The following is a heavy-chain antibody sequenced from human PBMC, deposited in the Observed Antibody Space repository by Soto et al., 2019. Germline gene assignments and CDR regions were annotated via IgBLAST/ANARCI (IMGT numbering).Heavy chain of an antibody. V-gene: IGHV3-21*01. D-gene: IGHD1-26*01. Sequence: EVQLVESGGGLVKPGGSLRLSCAASGFTFSSYSMNWVRQAPGKGLEWVSSISSSSSYIYYADSVKGRFTISRDSSKNSLYLQMNSLRAEETAVYYCASERWAGGMDFWGQGTTVTVSS. CDR3: ASERWAGGMDF. CDR1: GFTFSSYS. J-gene: IGHJ6*02. CDR2: ISSSSSYI.